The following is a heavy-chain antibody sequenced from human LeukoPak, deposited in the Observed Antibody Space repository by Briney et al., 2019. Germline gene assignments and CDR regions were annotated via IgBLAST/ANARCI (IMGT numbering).Heavy chain of an antibody. Sequence: TGGSLRLSCAASGFTFSGYAMHWVRQAPGKGLEWVAVISYDGSNKYYADSVKGRFTISRDNPKNTLYLQMNSLRAEDTAVYFCAKRGVVIRVILVGFHKEAYYFDSWGQGALVTVSS. CDR2: ISYDGSNK. CDR1: GFTFSGYA. CDR3: AKRGVVIRVILVGFHKEAYYFDS. V-gene: IGHV3-30*07. D-gene: IGHD3-22*01. J-gene: IGHJ4*02.